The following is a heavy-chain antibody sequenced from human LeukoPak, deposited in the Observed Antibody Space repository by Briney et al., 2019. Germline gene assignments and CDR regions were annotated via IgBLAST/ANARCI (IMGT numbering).Heavy chain of an antibody. J-gene: IGHJ3*02. V-gene: IGHV3-21*01. D-gene: IGHD2-21*01. Sequence: GGSLRLSCSASGFSFSSYSMNWVRQAPGKGLEWVSSISSSSDYIYYVDSVKGRFTISRDNAKNSLYLQMNSLRAEDTAVYYCAKDRGGGSYDAFDIWGQGTMVTVSS. CDR2: ISSSSDYI. CDR1: GFSFSSYS. CDR3: AKDRGGGSYDAFDI.